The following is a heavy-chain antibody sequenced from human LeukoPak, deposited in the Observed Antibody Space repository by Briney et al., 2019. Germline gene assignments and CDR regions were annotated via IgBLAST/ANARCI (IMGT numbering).Heavy chain of an antibody. CDR3: ARFGYVAAVDV. D-gene: IGHD2-15*01. J-gene: IGHJ4*02. CDR2: VNPAGSET. V-gene: IGHV3-7*01. Sequence: GGPLRLFCGASGFLYRAYWMTWAREAPGTALEWVANVNPAGSETYYVDPVKGRFSISRDNAKNLVYLQMNSLRAEDTAVYHCARFGYVAAVDVWGQGTPVTVSS. CDR1: GFLYRAYW.